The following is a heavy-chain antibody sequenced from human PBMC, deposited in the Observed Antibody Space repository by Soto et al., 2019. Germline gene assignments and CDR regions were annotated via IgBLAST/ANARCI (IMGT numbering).Heavy chain of an antibody. D-gene: IGHD3-10*02. CDR1: GFTFGSYW. Sequence: EVQLVESGGGLVQPGGSLRLSCAASGFTFGSYWMSWVRQAPGKGLEWLATIKMDAREKKYVDSVKGRFTMSRDNAKNSLYLQMASLRAEDTTVYYCARDSGHCSGPSVNHYIDYWGHGTLVTVSS. J-gene: IGHJ4*01. V-gene: IGHV3-7*01. CDR2: IKMDAREK. CDR3: ARDSGHCSGPSVNHYIDY.